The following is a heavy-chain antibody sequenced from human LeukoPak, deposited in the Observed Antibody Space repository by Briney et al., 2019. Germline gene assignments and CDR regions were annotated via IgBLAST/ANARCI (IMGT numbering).Heavy chain of an antibody. V-gene: IGHV3-21*01. Sequence: GGSLRLSCAGSGFTFSKYSMNWVRQAPGKGLEWVSSISSSSSHIYYGDSVKGRFTISRDNAKNSLYLQMNSLRAEDTAVYYCASRLTYCGGDCYSDAFDIWGQGTMVTVSS. CDR3: ASRLTYCGGDCYSDAFDI. CDR2: ISSSSSHI. CDR1: GFTFSKYS. D-gene: IGHD2-21*02. J-gene: IGHJ3*02.